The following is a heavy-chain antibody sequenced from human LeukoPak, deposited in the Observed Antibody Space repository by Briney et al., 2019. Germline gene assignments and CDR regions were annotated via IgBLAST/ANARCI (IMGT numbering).Heavy chain of an antibody. CDR2: ISSSGGTI. V-gene: IGHV3-48*03. D-gene: IGHD6-13*01. CDR1: GFTFSSYE. Sequence: GGSLRLSCAASGFTFSSYEMNWVRQAPARGLEWLSYISSSGGTIYYADSVKGRFTISRDNAKNSLYLQISSLRVEDTAVYYCARGYSSSWYDGIRYVDYWGQGTLVTVSS. J-gene: IGHJ4*02. CDR3: ARGYSSSWYDGIRYVDY.